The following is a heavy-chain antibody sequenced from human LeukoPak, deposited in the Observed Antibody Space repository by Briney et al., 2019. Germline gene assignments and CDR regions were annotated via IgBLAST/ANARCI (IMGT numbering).Heavy chain of an antibody. CDR3: ARVQLIVVVPAAMHRWFDP. Sequence: PSETLSLTCTVSGGSISSYYWSWIRQPPGRGLEWVGYIYYSGSTNYNPSLKSRVTISVDTSKNQFSLKLSSVTAADTAVYYCARVQLIVVVPAAMHRWFDPWGQGTLVTVSS. J-gene: IGHJ5*02. V-gene: IGHV4-59*12. CDR1: GGSISSYY. CDR2: IYYSGST. D-gene: IGHD2-2*01.